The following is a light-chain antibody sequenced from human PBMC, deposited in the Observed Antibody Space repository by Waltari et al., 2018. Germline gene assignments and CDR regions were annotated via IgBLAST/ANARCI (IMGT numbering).Light chain of an antibody. CDR2: AAS. Sequence: QMTQSPSSLSASVGDRVTIACRASQSISTYLNWYRHKPGKAPELLIFAASSLQSGVPSRFSRSGSGTDFTLTISSLQAEDFATYYCQQSYTPPPTFGQGTRLDIK. CDR3: QQSYTPPPT. CDR1: QSISTY. J-gene: IGKJ5*01. V-gene: IGKV1-39*01.